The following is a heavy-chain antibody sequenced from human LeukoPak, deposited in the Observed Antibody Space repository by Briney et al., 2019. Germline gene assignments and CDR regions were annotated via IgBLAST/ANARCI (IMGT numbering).Heavy chain of an antibody. Sequence: GGSLTLSCAASGFTFDDHAMPWVRQAPGKGLEWVSGIGWNSGDIDYADSVKGRFTISRDNAKNSLYLQMNSLRAEDTALYYCAKDSTDTFGSGWLRVNWFDAWGQGTLVTVSS. CDR1: GFTFDDHA. V-gene: IGHV3-9*01. CDR2: IGWNSGDI. D-gene: IGHD6-19*01. J-gene: IGHJ5*02. CDR3: AKDSTDTFGSGWLRVNWFDA.